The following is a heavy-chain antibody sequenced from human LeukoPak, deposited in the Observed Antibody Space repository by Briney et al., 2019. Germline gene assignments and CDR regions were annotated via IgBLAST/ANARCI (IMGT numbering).Heavy chain of an antibody. Sequence: GGSLRLSCAASGFTFSSYWMSWVRQAPGKGLEWVANIKQDGSDKGYVDSVKGRFTISRDNAKNSLYLQMNSLRAEDTALYYCAKDVYSSGTGYFDYWGQGTLVTVSS. V-gene: IGHV3-7*03. D-gene: IGHD6-19*01. CDR3: AKDVYSSGTGYFDY. CDR1: GFTFSSYW. J-gene: IGHJ4*02. CDR2: IKQDGSDK.